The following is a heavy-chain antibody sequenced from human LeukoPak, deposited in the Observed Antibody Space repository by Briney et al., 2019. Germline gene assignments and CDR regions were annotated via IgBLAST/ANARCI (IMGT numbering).Heavy chain of an antibody. J-gene: IGHJ5*02. Sequence: ASVKVSCKASGYTFTSYGISWVRQAPGRGLEWMGWISAYNGNTNYAQKLQGRVTMTTDTSTSTAYMELRSLRSDDTAVYYCARSSTIVVVPAAIDWFDPWGQGTLVTVSS. CDR1: GYTFTSYG. V-gene: IGHV1-18*01. CDR3: ARSSTIVVVPAAIDWFDP. CDR2: ISAYNGNT. D-gene: IGHD2-2*01.